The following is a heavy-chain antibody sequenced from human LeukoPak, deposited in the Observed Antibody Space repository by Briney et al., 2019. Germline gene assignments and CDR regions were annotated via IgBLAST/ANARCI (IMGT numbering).Heavy chain of an antibody. CDR1: GFTFSSYA. V-gene: IGHV3-23*01. D-gene: IGHD3-22*01. CDR3: AKAPGGYHYYDSSEFDY. CDR2: TSGSGGST. J-gene: IGHJ4*02. Sequence: GGSLRLSCAASGFTFSSYAMSWVRQAPGKGLEWVSATSGSGGSTYYADSVKGRFAISRDNSKNTLYLQMNSLRAEDTAVYYCAKAPGGYHYYDSSEFDYWGQGILVTVSS.